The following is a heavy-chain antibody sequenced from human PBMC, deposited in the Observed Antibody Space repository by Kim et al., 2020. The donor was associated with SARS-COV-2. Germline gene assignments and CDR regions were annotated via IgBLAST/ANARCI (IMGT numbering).Heavy chain of an antibody. CDR3: ARDGQDDFWSGYQPIDY. D-gene: IGHD3-3*01. CDR1: GFTFSSYG. J-gene: IGHJ4*02. Sequence: GGSLRLSCAASGFTFSSYGMHWVRQAPGKGLEWVAVIWYDGSNKYYADSVKGRFTISRDNSKNTLYLQMNSLRAEDTAVYYCARDGQDDFWSGYQPIDYWGQGTLVTVSS. V-gene: IGHV3-33*01. CDR2: IWYDGSNK.